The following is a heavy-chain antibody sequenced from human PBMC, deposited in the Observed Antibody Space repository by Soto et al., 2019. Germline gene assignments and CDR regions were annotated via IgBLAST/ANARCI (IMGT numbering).Heavy chain of an antibody. V-gene: IGHV3-30-3*01. Sequence: PGGSLRLSCAASGFTFSSYAMHWVRQAPGKGLEWVAVVSYDGNNKYYADSVKGRFTISRDNSENTLYLQMNSLRAEDTAVYYCASEYCSGGSCYYYGMDVWGQGTTVTVSS. D-gene: IGHD2-15*01. CDR2: VSYDGNNK. CDR3: ASEYCSGGSCYYYGMDV. J-gene: IGHJ6*02. CDR1: GFTFSSYA.